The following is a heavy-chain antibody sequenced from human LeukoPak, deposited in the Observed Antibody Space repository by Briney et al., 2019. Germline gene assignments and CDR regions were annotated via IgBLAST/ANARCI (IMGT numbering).Heavy chain of an antibody. J-gene: IGHJ5*02. CDR3: ASGWFDA. Sequence: GGSLRLSCAASGLILSDYEMSWVRQAPGKGLEWLPYIDSSGNIIYYADSVKGRFTISRDNAKNSLYLQLNSLRAEDTAIYYCASGWFDARGQGTLVTVSS. CDR1: GLILSDYE. V-gene: IGHV3-48*03. CDR2: IDSSGNII.